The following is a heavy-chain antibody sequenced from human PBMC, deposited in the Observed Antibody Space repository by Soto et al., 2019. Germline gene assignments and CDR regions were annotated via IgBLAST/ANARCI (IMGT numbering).Heavy chain of an antibody. V-gene: IGHV5-51*01. D-gene: IGHD2-15*01. CDR1: EYSFASYW. CDR3: ARHKGYCSGVSCYGMDV. CDR2: IYPGDSDT. Sequence: GESLKISCKGSEYSFASYWIVWVRQMPGKGLEWMGSIYPGDSDTRYSPSFQGQVTISADKSINTAYLQWDSLKASDTAMYFCARHKGYCSGVSCYGMDVWGQGATVTVSS. J-gene: IGHJ6*02.